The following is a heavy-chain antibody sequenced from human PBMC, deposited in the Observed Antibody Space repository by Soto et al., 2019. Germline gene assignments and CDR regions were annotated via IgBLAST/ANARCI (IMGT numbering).Heavy chain of an antibody. CDR3: ARDWASTASFDY. V-gene: IGHV3-33*01. CDR2: IWYDGSNK. CDR1: GFTFSSYG. J-gene: IGHJ4*02. Sequence: QVQLVESGGGVVQPGRSLRLSCAASGFTFSSYGMHWVRQAPGKGLEWVAVIWYDGSNKYYADSVKGRFTISRDNSKNTLYLQMNSPRAEDTAVYYCARDWASTASFDYWGQGTLVTVSS. D-gene: IGHD4-17*01.